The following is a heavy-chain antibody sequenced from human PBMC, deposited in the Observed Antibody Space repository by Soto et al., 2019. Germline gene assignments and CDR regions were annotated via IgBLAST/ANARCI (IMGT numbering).Heavy chain of an antibody. CDR3: ARDDIVLLGYSIAPYGLDV. J-gene: IGHJ6*02. V-gene: IGHV3-30-3*01. D-gene: IGHD2-8*01. CDR2: VSYDGTSK. Sequence: PGGSLRLSCAASGFTFRTYAMHWVRQAPGKGLEWVAIVSYDGTSKYYADSVKGRFTISRDNSKNTLFLQMDSLSAEDTAVYHFARDDIVLLGYSIAPYGLDVWGQGTTVTVSS. CDR1: GFTFRTYA.